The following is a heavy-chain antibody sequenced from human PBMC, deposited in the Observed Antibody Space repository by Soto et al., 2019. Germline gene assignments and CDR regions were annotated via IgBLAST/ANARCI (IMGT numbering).Heavy chain of an antibody. J-gene: IGHJ5*02. V-gene: IGHV4-30-4*01. CDR3: ARATLRWSVSNCFDP. CDR2: LHYRGTT. D-gene: IGHD3-10*02. Sequence: QVQLQESGPGLVKPSQTLSLTCAVSGGSITSGDYYWSWIRQPPGKGLEWITHLHYRGTTYYNPSLKSRLTTSIDTSNSQCSLGLTAVTASDRAVYFCARATLRWSVSNCFDPWGQGTLVTVSS. CDR1: GGSITSGDYY.